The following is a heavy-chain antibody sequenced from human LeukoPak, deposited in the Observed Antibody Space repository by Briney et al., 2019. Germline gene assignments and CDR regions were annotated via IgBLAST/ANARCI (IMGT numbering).Heavy chain of an antibody. CDR3: ARQNLYSSGPNWFDP. CDR2: IYPGDSDT. CDR1: GYSFTSYW. D-gene: IGHD6-19*01. J-gene: IGHJ5*02. Sequence: GESLKISCKGSGYSFTSYWIGWVRQMPGKGLEWMGIIYPGDSDTRYSPSFKGQVTISADKSISTAYLQWSSLKASDTAMYYCARQNLYSSGPNWFDPWGQGTLVTVSS. V-gene: IGHV5-51*01.